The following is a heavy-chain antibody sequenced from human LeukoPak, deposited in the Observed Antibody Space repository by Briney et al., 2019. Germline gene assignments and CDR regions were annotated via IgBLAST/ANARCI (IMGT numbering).Heavy chain of an antibody. CDR3: ARESSGWTKAFDY. CDR1: GGSISSYY. J-gene: IGHJ4*02. V-gene: IGHV4-59*06. Sequence: SETLSLTCTVSGGSISSYYWSWIRQPPGKGLEWIGYIYYSGSTYYNPSLKSRVTISVDTSKNQFSLKLSSVTAADTAVYYCARESSGWTKAFDYWGQGTLVIVSS. D-gene: IGHD6-19*01. CDR2: IYYSGST.